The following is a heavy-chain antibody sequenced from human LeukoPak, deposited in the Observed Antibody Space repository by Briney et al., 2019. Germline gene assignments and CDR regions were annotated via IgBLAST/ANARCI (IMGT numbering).Heavy chain of an antibody. V-gene: IGHV3-33*01. Sequence: PGRSLRLSCAASGFTFSSYGMHWVRQAPGKGLEWVAVIWYDGSNKYYADSVKGRFTISRDNSKNTLYLQMNSLRAEDTAVYYGARDQKVRLWSATDYWGQGALVTVSS. CDR1: GFTFSSYG. J-gene: IGHJ4*02. D-gene: IGHD5-18*01. CDR2: IWYDGSNK. CDR3: ARDQKVRLWSATDY.